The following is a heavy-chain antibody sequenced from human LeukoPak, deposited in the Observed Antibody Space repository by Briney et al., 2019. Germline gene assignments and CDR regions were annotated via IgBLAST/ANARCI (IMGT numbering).Heavy chain of an antibody. CDR3: ARGGSGSFTFDY. V-gene: IGHV4-31*03. CDR2: IYYIGST. CDR1: GGYLNSGDYY. J-gene: IGHJ4*02. D-gene: IGHD3-10*01. Sequence: SETLSLTCTVSGGYLNSGDYYWSWTRQHPGKALEWIGYIYYIGSTYYNPSLKSRVTMSVDTSKTQFSLNLNSVTAADTAVYYCARGGSGSFTFDYWGQGTLVTVSS.